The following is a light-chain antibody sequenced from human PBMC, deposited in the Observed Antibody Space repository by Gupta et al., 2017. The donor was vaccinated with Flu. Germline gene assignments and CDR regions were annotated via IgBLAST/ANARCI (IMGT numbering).Light chain of an antibody. CDR2: RNN. CDR1: SSNIGSNY. V-gene: IGLV1-47*01. J-gene: IGLJ3*02. CDR3: EAWDDSLSGHWV. Sequence: SVLPPPPSASGTPGQRVTISCSGSSSNIGSNYVYWYQQLPGTAPKLLIYRNNKRPSGVPDRFSGSKSGTSAALAISGLRSEDEADYYCEAWDDSLSGHWVFGGGTKLTVL.